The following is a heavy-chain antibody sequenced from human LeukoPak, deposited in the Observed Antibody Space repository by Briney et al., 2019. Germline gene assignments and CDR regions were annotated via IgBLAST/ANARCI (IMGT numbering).Heavy chain of an antibody. CDR3: AKIIGGGYFDY. CDR2: ITSDGST. D-gene: IGHD6-13*01. CDR1: GFTFRNYA. J-gene: IGHJ4*02. Sequence: QPWGSLRLSCRASGFTFRNYAMSWVRQAPGKGLEWVSGITSDGSTYYADAVKGRFTISRDNSKNTLYLQMNSLRAEDTAVYYCAKIIGGGYFDYWGQGTLVTVSS. V-gene: IGHV3-23*01.